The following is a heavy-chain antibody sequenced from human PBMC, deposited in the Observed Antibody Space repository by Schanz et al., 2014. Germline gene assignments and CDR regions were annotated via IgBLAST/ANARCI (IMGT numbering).Heavy chain of an antibody. CDR2: MSWNAGSL. D-gene: IGHD6-6*01. J-gene: IGHJ4*02. Sequence: EVQLVESGGGLVQPGRSLRLSCVASGFRFDDYAMHWVRQAPGKGLEWVSGMSWNAGSLGYGDSVKGRFTISRDNAKNSRYLQMNSLRAEDTAVYYCVPMSIAAHWGQGTLVTVSS. V-gene: IGHV3-9*01. CDR3: VPMSIAAH. CDR1: GFRFDDYA.